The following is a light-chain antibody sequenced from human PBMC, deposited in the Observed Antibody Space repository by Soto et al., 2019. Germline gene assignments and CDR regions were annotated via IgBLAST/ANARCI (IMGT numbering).Light chain of an antibody. CDR2: EVT. V-gene: IGLV2-23*02. J-gene: IGLJ2*01. Sequence: QSALTQPASVSGSPGQSITMSCTGSSSDVGSYNLVSWYQQYPGKAPKFMIYEVTKRPSGVSHRFSGSKSGNTASLTISGLQAEDEADYYCCSYAGNKNPVVFGGGTKLTVL. CDR1: SSDVGSYNL. CDR3: CSYAGNKNPVV.